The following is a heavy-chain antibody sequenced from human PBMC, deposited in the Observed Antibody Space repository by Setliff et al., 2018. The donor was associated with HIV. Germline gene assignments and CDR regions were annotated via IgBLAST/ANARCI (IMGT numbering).Heavy chain of an antibody. CDR3: ARLSTFFGPIDY. J-gene: IGHJ4*02. CDR1: GYGFTSYW. Sequence: PGESLKISCKGSGYGFTSYWIGWVRQMPGKGLEWMGIIYPGDSDTRYSPSFQGQVTIPADKSIYTAYLRWSSLKASDTAMYYCARLSTFFGPIDYWGQGALVTVSS. CDR2: IYPGDSDT. V-gene: IGHV5-51*01. D-gene: IGHD3-16*01.